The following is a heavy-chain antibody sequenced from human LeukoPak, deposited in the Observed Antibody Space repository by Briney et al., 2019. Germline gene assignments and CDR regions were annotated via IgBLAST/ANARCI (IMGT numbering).Heavy chain of an antibody. Sequence: ETRSLTCTVSGGSISSRSYYWGRIRRPPGKGPEWIASIHYSGSTYYDPSLKSRVTISVDTSKNQFSLKLSSVTAADTAVYHCASLGGEGYVHCWGHGILVSVSS. V-gene: IGHV4-39*01. D-gene: IGHD3-10*02. CDR3: ASLGGEGYVHC. J-gene: IGHJ4*03. CDR2: IHYSGST. CDR1: GGSISSRSYY.